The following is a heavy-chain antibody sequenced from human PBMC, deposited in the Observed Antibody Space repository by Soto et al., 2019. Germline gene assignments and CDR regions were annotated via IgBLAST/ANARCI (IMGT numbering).Heavy chain of an antibody. Sequence: QVQLVQSGAEVKKPGASVKVSCKASGYTFTNYGISWVRQAPGQGLEWMGWINAHNGNTNSAENLQGRVTMTTDTSTSTAYMQLRSLSSDDTAVYYCARVLPPFDPWGQGTLVTVSS. CDR3: ARVLPPFDP. CDR2: INAHNGNT. CDR1: GYTFTNYG. V-gene: IGHV1-18*01. J-gene: IGHJ5*02.